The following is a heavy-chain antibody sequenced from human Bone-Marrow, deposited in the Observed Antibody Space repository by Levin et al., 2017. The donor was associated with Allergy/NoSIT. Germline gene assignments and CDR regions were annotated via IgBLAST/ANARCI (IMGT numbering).Heavy chain of an antibody. D-gene: IGHD3-9*01. CDR1: GASIRSADYY. CDR3: ARGYDILTGVLDF. CDR2: IYASGSS. V-gene: IGHV4-30-4*01. J-gene: IGHJ4*02. Sequence: SQTLSLTCTVSGASIRSADYYWTWIRQAPGKGLECIGNIYASGSSDYNPSLQSRATISFDTSKSQFSLKLSSVTAADTAVYYCARGYDILTGVLDFWGQGALVTVSS.